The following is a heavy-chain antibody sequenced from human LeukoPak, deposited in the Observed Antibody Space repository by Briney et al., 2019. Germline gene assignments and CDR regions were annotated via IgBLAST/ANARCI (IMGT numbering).Heavy chain of an antibody. CDR3: ARVVAGTKVFQH. CDR2: VYYGGST. CDR1: GGPISSPNHF. Sequence: SETLSLTCTVSGGPISSPNHFTGWVRQPPGKGLECIGSVYYGGSTSSNPSLKSRVTMSADTSKNQFSLRMSPVTAAETADWFCARVVAGTKVFQHWGQGTLVTVSS. J-gene: IGHJ1*01. V-gene: IGHV4-39*01. D-gene: IGHD6-19*01.